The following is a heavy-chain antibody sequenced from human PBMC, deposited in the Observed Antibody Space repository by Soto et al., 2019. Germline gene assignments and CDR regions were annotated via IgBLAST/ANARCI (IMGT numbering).Heavy chain of an antibody. CDR3: ATDRRKGRFLEWLTSPIYYYYYMDV. CDR2: FDPEDGET. V-gene: IGHV1-24*01. CDR1: GYTLTELS. Sequence: GASVKVSCKVSGYTLTELSMHWVRQAPGKGLEWMGGFDPEDGETIYAQKFQGRVTMTEDTSTDTAYMELSSLRSEDTAVYYCATDRRKGRFLEWLTSPIYYYYYMDVWGKGTTVTVSS. D-gene: IGHD3-3*01. J-gene: IGHJ6*03.